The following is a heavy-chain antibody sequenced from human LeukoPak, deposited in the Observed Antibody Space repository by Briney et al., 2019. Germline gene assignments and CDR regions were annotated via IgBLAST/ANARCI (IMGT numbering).Heavy chain of an antibody. CDR3: ARRPYYDFWSGYSTQTYYFDY. J-gene: IGHJ4*02. Sequence: SETLSLTCTVSGGSISSGGYYWSWIRQHPGKGLEWIGYIYYSGSTYYNPSLKSRVTISVDTSKNQFSLKLSSVTAADTAVHYCARRPYYDFWSGYSTQTYYFDYWGQGTLVTVSS. CDR2: IYYSGST. V-gene: IGHV4-31*03. CDR1: GGSISSGGYY. D-gene: IGHD3-3*01.